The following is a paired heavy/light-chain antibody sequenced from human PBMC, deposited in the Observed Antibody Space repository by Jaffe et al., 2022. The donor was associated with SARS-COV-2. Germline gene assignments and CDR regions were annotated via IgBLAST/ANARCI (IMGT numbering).Heavy chain of an antibody. Sequence: EVHLLESGGGLVQPGGSLRLSCTASGFTFGNYAMSWVRQAPGKGLEWVSAIDHSGANTYYADSVKGRFTISKDIARSTLYLQMGSLRAEDTAVYYCAKRGVGATSEAWGQGTVVTVSS. CDR1: GFTFGNYA. D-gene: IGHD1-26*01. J-gene: IGHJ5*02. CDR2: IDHSGANT. V-gene: IGHV3-23*01. CDR3: AKRGVGATSEA.
Light chain of an antibody. CDR3: AAWDDSLNGWV. CDR2: TNN. CDR1: SSNIGRNS. J-gene: IGLJ3*02. Sequence: QSVLTQPPSASGTPGQRVTISCSGSSSNIGRNSVNWYQQLPGTAPTAPKLLIYTNNQRPSGVPDRISGSKSGTSASLAISGLQSEDEADYYCAAWDDSLNGWVFGGGTKLTVL. V-gene: IGLV1-44*01.